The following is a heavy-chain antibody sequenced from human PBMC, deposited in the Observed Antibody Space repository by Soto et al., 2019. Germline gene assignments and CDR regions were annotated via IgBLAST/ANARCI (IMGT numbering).Heavy chain of an antibody. Sequence: PGGSLRLSCAASGVNFCPFWMHWVRQAPGKGLVWVSHINSDGTTIVYADSVKGRFTISRDNAKNTLYLQMNSLRVEDTAVYFCVRDRGYPDSFDIWGPGTLVTVSS. CDR2: INSDGTTI. CDR3: VRDRGYPDSFDI. D-gene: IGHD3-10*01. CDR1: GVNFCPFW. J-gene: IGHJ3*02. V-gene: IGHV3-74*01.